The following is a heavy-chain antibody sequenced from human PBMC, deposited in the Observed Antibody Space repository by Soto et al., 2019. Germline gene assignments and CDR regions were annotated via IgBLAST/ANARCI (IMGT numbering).Heavy chain of an antibody. J-gene: IGHJ4*02. V-gene: IGHV3-72*01. CDR1: GFTFSDHY. CDR3: ARLSGSYYFDN. CDR2: SRNKANSYTT. D-gene: IGHD1-26*01. Sequence: VQLVESGGGLVQPGGSLRLSCAASGFTFSDHYMDWVRQAPGKGLEWVGRSRNKANSYTTEYAASVKDRFTISRDDSKNSLYLQMNSLKTEDTAVYYCARLSGSYYFDNWGQGTLVTVSS.